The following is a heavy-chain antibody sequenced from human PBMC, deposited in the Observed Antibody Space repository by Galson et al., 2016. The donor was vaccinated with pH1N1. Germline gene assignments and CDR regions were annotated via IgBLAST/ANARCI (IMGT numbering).Heavy chain of an antibody. CDR2: ILYNGNDK. Sequence: SLRLSCAASGITFSSCGIYWVRQAPGKGLEWVGNILYNGNDKYYADSVKGRFTISRDSSMTTVHLQMVSVTVEDTAVYFCARDESGYGDSFPDVFDIWGQGTIVTVSS. CDR1: GITFSSCG. V-gene: IGHV3-30*12. D-gene: IGHD4-17*01. CDR3: ARDESGYGDSFPDVFDI. J-gene: IGHJ3*02.